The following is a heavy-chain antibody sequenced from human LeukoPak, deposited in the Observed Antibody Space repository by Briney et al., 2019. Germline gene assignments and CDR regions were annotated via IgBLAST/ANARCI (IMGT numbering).Heavy chain of an antibody. D-gene: IGHD3-16*01. CDR3: ARTRGRIMITFGGVHFDY. V-gene: IGHV4-34*01. J-gene: IGHJ4*02. Sequence: RTSETLSLTCAVYGGSFSGYYWSWIRQPPGKGLEWIGEINHSGSTNYNPSLKGRVTISVDTSKNQFSLKLSSVTAADTAVYYCARTRGRIMITFGGVHFDYWGQGTLVTVSS. CDR1: GGSFSGYY. CDR2: INHSGST.